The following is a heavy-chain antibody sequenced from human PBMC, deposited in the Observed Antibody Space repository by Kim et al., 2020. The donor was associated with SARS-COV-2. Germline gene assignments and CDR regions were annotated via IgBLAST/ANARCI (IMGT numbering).Heavy chain of an antibody. CDR1: GGSISSSSYY. J-gene: IGHJ2*01. CDR3: ATRHEGEYRVVDPWYFDL. D-gene: IGHD2-15*01. V-gene: IGHV4-39*01. CDR2: IYYSGST. Sequence: SETLSLTCTVSGGSISSSSYYWGWIRQPPGKGLEWIGSIYYSGSTYYNPSLKSRVTISVDTSKNQFSLKLSSVTAADTAVYYCATRHEGEYRVVDPWYFDLWGRGTLVTVSS.